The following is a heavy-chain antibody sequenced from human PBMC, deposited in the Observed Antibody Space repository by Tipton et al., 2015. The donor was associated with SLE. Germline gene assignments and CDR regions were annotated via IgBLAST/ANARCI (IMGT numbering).Heavy chain of an antibody. CDR2: INHSGST. V-gene: IGHV4-34*01. CDR1: GGSFSGYY. D-gene: IGHD3-22*01. J-gene: IGHJ3*02. Sequence: LSLTCAVYGGSFSGYYWSWIRQPPGKGLEWIGEINHSGSTNYNPSLKSRVTISVDTSKNQFSLKLSSVTAADTAVYYCARSGEYSSGYPDAFDIWGQGTMVTVSS. CDR3: ARSGEYSSGYPDAFDI.